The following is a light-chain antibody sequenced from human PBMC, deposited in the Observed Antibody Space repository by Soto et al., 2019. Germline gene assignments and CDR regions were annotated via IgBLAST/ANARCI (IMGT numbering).Light chain of an antibody. CDR2: EVN. Sequence: QSVLTQPPSASGSPGQSVTISCTGTSSDVGRYNRVSWYQHYPGKAPKLMIYEVNKRPSEVPDRFSGSKSGNTASLTVSGLQAEDEADYYCFSFTGTTIGVFGGGTKVTVL. V-gene: IGLV2-8*01. CDR3: FSFTGTTIGV. J-gene: IGLJ2*01. CDR1: SSDVGRYNR.